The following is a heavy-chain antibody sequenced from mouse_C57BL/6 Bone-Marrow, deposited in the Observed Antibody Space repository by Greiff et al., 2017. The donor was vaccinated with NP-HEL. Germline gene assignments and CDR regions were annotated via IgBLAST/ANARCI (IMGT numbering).Heavy chain of an antibody. Sequence: EVQLVESGGGLVQPGGSLKLSCAASGFTFSDYGMAWVRQAPRKGPEWVAFISNLAYSIYYADTVTGRFTISRENAKNTLYLEMSSLRSEDTAMYYCARRIYYYGSSYDYYAMDYWGQGTSVTVAS. J-gene: IGHJ4*01. CDR2: ISNLAYSI. V-gene: IGHV5-15*01. D-gene: IGHD1-1*01. CDR1: GFTFSDYG. CDR3: ARRIYYYGSSYDYYAMDY.